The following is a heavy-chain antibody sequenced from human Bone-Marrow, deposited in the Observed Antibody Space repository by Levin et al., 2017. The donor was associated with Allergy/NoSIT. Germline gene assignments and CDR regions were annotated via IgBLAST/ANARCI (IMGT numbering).Heavy chain of an antibody. CDR1: GGSFSGYY. CDR3: ARGHYYDSSKRTGYFDY. Sequence: GSLRLSCAVYGGSFSGYYWSWIRQPPGKGLEWIGEINHSGSTNYNPSLKSRVTISVDTSKNQFSLKLSSVTAADTAVYYCARGHYYDSSKRTGYFDYWGQGTLVTVSS. CDR2: INHSGST. V-gene: IGHV4-34*01. J-gene: IGHJ4*02. D-gene: IGHD3-22*01.